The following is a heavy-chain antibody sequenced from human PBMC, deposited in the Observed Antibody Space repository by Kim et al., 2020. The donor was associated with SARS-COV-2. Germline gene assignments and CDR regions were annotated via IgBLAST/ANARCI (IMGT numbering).Heavy chain of an antibody. D-gene: IGHD1-20*01. V-gene: IGHV1-18*01. CDR3: AKGYNWNEAGAFDI. CDR1: GYTFTSYG. CDR2: ISAYNGNT. J-gene: IGHJ3*02. Sequence: ASVKVSCKASGYTFTSYGISWVRQAPGQGLEWMGWISAYNGNTNYAQKLQGRVTMTTDTSTSTAYMELRSLRSDDTAVYYCAKGYNWNEAGAFDIWGQGTMVTVSS.